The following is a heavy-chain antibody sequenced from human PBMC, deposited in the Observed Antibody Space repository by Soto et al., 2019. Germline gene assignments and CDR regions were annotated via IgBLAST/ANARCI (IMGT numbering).Heavy chain of an antibody. J-gene: IGHJ6*02. CDR2: IFYSGSI. CDR1: GGSISSGDYF. CDR3: ARGEPYYYGLDV. Sequence: QVQLQESGPGLVKPSQTLSLTCTVSGGSISSGDYFWSWIRQPPGKGLGWIGYIFYSGSIYYNPSLETRVTISVDTSKNHFSLKLSSVTAADTAMYYCARGEPYYYGLDVWGQGTTVTVSS. V-gene: IGHV4-30-4*01.